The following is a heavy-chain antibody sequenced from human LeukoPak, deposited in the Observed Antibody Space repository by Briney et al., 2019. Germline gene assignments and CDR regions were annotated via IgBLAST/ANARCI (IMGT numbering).Heavy chain of an antibody. CDR3: ARILLGYSYGVDY. D-gene: IGHD5-18*01. Sequence: GESLKISCKGSGYSFTRYCIGWVRQMPGKGLEWMWIIYPGDSDTRYSPSFQGQVTISADKSISTAYLQWSSLKASDTAMYYCARILLGYSYGVDYWGQGTLVTVSS. V-gene: IGHV5-51*01. CDR1: GYSFTRYC. CDR2: IYPGDSDT. J-gene: IGHJ4*02.